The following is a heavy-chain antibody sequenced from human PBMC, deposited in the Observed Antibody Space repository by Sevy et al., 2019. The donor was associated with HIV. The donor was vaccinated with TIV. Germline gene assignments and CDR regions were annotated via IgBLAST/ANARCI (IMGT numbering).Heavy chain of an antibody. CDR1: GGSFSGYY. CDR2: INHSGST. J-gene: IGHJ4*02. CDR3: ARQHSGSHPFDY. Sequence: SQTLSLTCAVYGGSFSGYYWSWIRQPPGKGLEWIGEINHSGSTNYNPSLKSRVTMSVATSKNQFSLKLSSVTGADTAVYYCARQHSGSHPFDYWGQGTLVTVSS. V-gene: IGHV4-34*01. D-gene: IGHD1-26*01.